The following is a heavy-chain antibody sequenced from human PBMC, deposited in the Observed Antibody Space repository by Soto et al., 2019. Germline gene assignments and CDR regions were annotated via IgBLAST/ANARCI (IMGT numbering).Heavy chain of an antibody. CDR2: IYYSGST. V-gene: IGHV4-31*03. Sequence: SETLSLTCTVSGGSISSGGYYWSWIRQHPGKGLEWIGYIYYSGSTYYNPSLKSRVTISVDTSKNQFSLKLSSVTAADTAVYYCARSIVVVTKNWFDPWGQGTLVTVSS. J-gene: IGHJ5*02. D-gene: IGHD3-22*01. CDR1: GGSISSGGYY. CDR3: ARSIVVVTKNWFDP.